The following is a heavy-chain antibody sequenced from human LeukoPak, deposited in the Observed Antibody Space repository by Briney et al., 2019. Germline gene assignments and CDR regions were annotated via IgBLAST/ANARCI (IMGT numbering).Heavy chain of an antibody. Sequence: GGSLRLSCATSGFTFNNYAMHWVRQAPGKGLEWVAVISYDGSNKYYADSVKGRFTISRDNAKNSLYLQMNSLRAEDTAIYYCATYRQVLLPFESWGQGTLVTVSS. V-gene: IGHV3-30*04. CDR1: GFTFNNYA. CDR2: ISYDGSNK. J-gene: IGHJ4*02. CDR3: ATYRQVLLPFES. D-gene: IGHD2-8*02.